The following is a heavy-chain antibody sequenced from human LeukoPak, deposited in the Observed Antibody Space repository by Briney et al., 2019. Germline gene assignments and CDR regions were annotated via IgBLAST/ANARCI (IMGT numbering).Heavy chain of an antibody. CDR2: INPNSGGT. D-gene: IGHD3-10*01. V-gene: IGHV1-2*02. CDR3: ARDTMVRGVIMFDAFDI. Sequence: ASVKVSCKASGYTFTGYYMHWVRQAPGQGLEWMGWINPNSGGTNYAQKLQGRVTMTTDTSTSTAYMELRSLRSDDTAVYYCARDTMVRGVIMFDAFDIWGQGTMVTVSS. J-gene: IGHJ3*02. CDR1: GYTFTGYY.